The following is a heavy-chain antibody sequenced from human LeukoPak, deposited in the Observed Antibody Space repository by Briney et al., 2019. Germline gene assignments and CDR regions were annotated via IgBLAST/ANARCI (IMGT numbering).Heavy chain of an antibody. CDR3: EKGVLRGPGGDYYFGVAVYSLDS. J-gene: IGHJ5*01. V-gene: IGHV3-23*01. CDR2: ISGSGGST. Sequence: GGSLRLSCAASGFTFSSYAMSWVRQAPGKGLEWVSAISGSGGSTYYADSVKGRFTISRDNSKNTLYLQMNSLRAEDTAVYYFEKGVLRGPGGDYYFGVAVYSLDSWAQGTLVTFSS. D-gene: IGHD2-21*02. CDR1: GFTFSSYA.